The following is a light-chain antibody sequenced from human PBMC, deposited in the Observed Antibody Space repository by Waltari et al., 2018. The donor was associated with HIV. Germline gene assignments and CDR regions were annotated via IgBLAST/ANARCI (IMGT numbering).Light chain of an antibody. Sequence: DIQMTQSPSTLSASVGDRVTTTCRASQGISSWLAWYQQKPGKVPKVLIYKASSLQSGVPSRFSASGSGTEFTLTISSLQPDDFATYYCQQYTTYVTFGQGTKLEIK. CDR1: QGISSW. J-gene: IGKJ2*01. CDR3: QQYTTYVT. CDR2: KAS. V-gene: IGKV1-5*03.